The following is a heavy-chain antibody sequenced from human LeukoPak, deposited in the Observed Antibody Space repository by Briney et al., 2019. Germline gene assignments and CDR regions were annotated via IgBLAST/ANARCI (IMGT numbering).Heavy chain of an antibody. Sequence: SVKVSSKASGGTFSSYAISWVRQAPGQWLEWMGGIIPIFGTANYAQKFQGRVTITADESTSTAYMELSSLRSDDTAMYYCSRRGYRSGDYWGQGTLVTVSS. V-gene: IGHV1-69*13. CDR2: IIPIFGTA. CDR3: SRRGYRSGDY. CDR1: GGTFSSYA. D-gene: IGHD2-15*01. J-gene: IGHJ4*02.